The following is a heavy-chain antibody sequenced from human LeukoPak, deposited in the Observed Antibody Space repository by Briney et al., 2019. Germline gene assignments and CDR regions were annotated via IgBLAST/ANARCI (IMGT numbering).Heavy chain of an antibody. D-gene: IGHD6-13*01. CDR3: VKDGGAGYSSSWYQGCFGY. Sequence: GGSLRLSCAASGFTFSSYAMSWVRQAPGKGLEWVSAISGSGGSTYYADSVKGRFTISRDNSKNTLYLQMNSLRAEDTAVYYCVKDGGAGYSSSWYQGCFGYWGQGTLVTVSS. CDR1: GFTFSSYA. J-gene: IGHJ4*02. CDR2: ISGSGGST. V-gene: IGHV3-23*01.